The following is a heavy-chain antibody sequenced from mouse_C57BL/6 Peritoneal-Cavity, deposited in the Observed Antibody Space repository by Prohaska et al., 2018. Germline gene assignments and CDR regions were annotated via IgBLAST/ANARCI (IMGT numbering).Heavy chain of an antibody. Sequence: EVKLLQSGGGLVQPGGSLKLSCAASGIDFSRYWMSCVQRAPGKGLEWIGEINPDSSTINYAPSLKDKFIISRDNAKNTLYLQMSKVRSEDTALYYCASSNSYAMDYWGQGTSVTVSS. CDR2: INPDSSTI. J-gene: IGHJ4*01. V-gene: IGHV4-1*01. CDR3: ASSNSYAMDY. D-gene: IGHD2-5*01. CDR1: GIDFSRYW.